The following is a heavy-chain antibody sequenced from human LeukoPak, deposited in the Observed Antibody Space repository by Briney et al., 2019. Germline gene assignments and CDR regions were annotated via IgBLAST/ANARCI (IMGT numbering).Heavy chain of an antibody. J-gene: IGHJ5*02. CDR2: TYYRSTWYN. V-gene: IGHV6-1*01. CDR3: ARRLTQYDCFDP. Sequence: SQTLSLTCAISGDSVSSNSVTWNWIRQSPSRGLEWLGRTYYRSTWYNDYAVSVRGRITVNSDTSKNQFSLNLNSVTPEDTAVYYCARRLTQYDCFDPWGQGILVTVSS. CDR1: GDSVSSNSVT. D-gene: IGHD2-2*01.